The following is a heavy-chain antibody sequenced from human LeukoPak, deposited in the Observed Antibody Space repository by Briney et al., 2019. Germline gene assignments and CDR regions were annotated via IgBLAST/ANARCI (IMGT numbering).Heavy chain of an antibody. CDR2: TKKKANSYTT. V-gene: IGHV3-72*01. CDR3: ARSRVGATGNFDY. J-gene: IGHJ4*02. Sequence: PGGTLSLSCAACGFTFNDHYMDWVRQAPGKGLEGVGGTKKKANSYTTEYAASVKGRFTISRDDSKSSLYLQMNSLKTEDTAVYYCARSRVGATGNFDYWGQGTLVTVSS. CDR1: GFTFNDHY. D-gene: IGHD1-26*01.